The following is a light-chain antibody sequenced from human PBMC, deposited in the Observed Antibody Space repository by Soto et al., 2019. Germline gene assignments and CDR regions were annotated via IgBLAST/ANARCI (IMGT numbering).Light chain of an antibody. J-gene: IGLJ1*01. CDR1: SSDIGGYNS. Sequence: QSALTQSPSASGSPGQSVTISCTGTSSDIGGYNSVSWYQQHPGKAPKVMIYDVTKRPSGVPDRFSATKSGPSATLDIAGLQTADEAVYYCASWDSDLDGFVFGPGTKLTVL. CDR3: ASWDSDLDGFV. CDR2: DVT. V-gene: IGLV2-8*01.